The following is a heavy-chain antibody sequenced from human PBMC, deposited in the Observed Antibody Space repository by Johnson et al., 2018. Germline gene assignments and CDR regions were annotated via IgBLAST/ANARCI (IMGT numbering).Heavy chain of an antibody. V-gene: IGHV3-74*02. CDR3: AKVATPQKAVLAEYFQH. CDR2: INNDGSNT. D-gene: IGHD5-12*01. J-gene: IGHJ1*01. Sequence: VQLVQSGGGLVQPGGSLRLSCVASRFTFSSYWMYWVRQAPGKGLVWVSRINNDGSNTIYADSVKGRFTISRDNARNTLDLQMNSLRDEDTAVYYCAKVATPQKAVLAEYFQHWGQGTLVTVAS. CDR1: RFTFSSYW.